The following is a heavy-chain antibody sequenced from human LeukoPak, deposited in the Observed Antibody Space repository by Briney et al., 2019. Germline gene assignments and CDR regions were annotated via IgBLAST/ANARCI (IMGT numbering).Heavy chain of an antibody. D-gene: IGHD5-12*01. V-gene: IGHV4-30-4*01. J-gene: IGHJ5*02. CDR2: IYYSGST. CDR3: ARDFLGGYGEDWFDP. CDR1: GGSISSGDYY. Sequence: PSETLSLTCTVSGGSISSGDYYWSWIRQPPGKGLEWIGYIYYSGSTYYNPPLKSRVTISVDTSKNQFSLKLSSVTAADTAVYYCARDFLGGYGEDWFDPWGQGTLVTVSS.